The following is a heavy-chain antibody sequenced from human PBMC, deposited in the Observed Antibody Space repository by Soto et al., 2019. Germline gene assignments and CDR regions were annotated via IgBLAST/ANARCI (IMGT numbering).Heavy chain of an antibody. CDR1: GFTFSSYA. D-gene: IGHD2-15*01. J-gene: IGHJ4*02. CDR2: LSGSGDIT. Sequence: PGGSLRLSCAASGFTFSSYAMSWVRQAPGKGLEWVSRLSGSGDITSYADSIKGRFTISRDNSKNTLYLQMSGLRAEDTAIYYCAKGKDRASLDYWGQGTLVTVSS. CDR3: AKGKDRASLDY. V-gene: IGHV3-23*01.